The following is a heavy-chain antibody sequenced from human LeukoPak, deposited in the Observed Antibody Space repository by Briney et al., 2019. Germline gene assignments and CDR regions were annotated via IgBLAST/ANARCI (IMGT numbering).Heavy chain of an antibody. Sequence: PGGSLRLSCAASGFTFSDYAMFWVRQAPGKGLEWVSTISGSSGRTYYTDSVKGRFAISRDDSKDTLYLQMNSLRAEDTAVYYCAKATAEFSSRCPDYWGQGTLVTVS. J-gene: IGHJ4*02. V-gene: IGHV3-23*01. CDR2: ISGSSGRT. D-gene: IGHD2-2*01. CDR3: AKATAEFSSRCPDY. CDR1: GFTFSDYA.